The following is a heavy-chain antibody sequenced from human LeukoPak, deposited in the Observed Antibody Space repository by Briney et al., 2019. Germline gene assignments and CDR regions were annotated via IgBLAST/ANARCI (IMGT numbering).Heavy chain of an antibody. J-gene: IGHJ6*02. D-gene: IGHD2-15*01. CDR3: ARDLNGGYCSGGSCYRRGVLYGMDV. Sequence: GGSLRLSCAASGFTVSSSYMSWVRQAPGKGLEWVSVIYSGGSTYYADSVKGRFTISRDNSKNTLYLQMNSLRAEDTAVYYCARDLNGGYCSGGSCYRRGVLYGMDVWGQGTTVTVSS. CDR1: GFTVSSSY. V-gene: IGHV3-66*01. CDR2: IYSGGST.